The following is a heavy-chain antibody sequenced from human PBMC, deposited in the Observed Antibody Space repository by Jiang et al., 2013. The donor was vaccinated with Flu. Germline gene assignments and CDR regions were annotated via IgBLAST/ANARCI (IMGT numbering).Heavy chain of an antibody. CDR3: ARDGGIAVAALFDY. CDR2: IYTSGST. Sequence: GLVKPSQTLSLTCTVSGGSISSGSYYWSWIRQPAGKGLEWIGRIYTSGSTNYNPSLKSRVTISVDTSKNQFSLKLSSVTAADTAVYYCARDGGIAVAALFDYWGQGTLVTVSS. D-gene: IGHD6-19*01. CDR1: GGSISSGSYY. V-gene: IGHV4-61*02. J-gene: IGHJ4*02.